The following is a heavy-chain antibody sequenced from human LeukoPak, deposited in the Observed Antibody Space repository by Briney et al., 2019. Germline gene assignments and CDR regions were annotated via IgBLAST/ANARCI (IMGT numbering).Heavy chain of an antibody. CDR3: ARSGGPGTYHQLRYNWFDP. V-gene: IGHV3-74*01. J-gene: IGHJ5*02. CDR2: VNGGGTST. CDR1: GFTFSTYW. Sequence: GGSLRLSCAASGFTFSTYWMHWVRQVPGKGLAWVSHVNGGGTSTSYVGSVRGRFTISRDNAKNSLYLQMNSLRGEDTAVYYCARSGGPGTYHQLRYNWFDPWGQGTLVTVSS. D-gene: IGHD3-10*01.